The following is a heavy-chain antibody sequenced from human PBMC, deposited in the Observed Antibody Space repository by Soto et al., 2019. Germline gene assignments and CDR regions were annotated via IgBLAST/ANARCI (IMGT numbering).Heavy chain of an antibody. CDR1: GATFSSYA. CDR3: ARGYCSSTSCYKGDYFDY. CDR2: IIPIFGTA. D-gene: IGHD2-2*02. V-gene: IGHV1-69*13. J-gene: IGHJ4*02. Sequence: SVKISCKASGATFSSYAISWVRQAPGQGLEWMGGIIPIFGTANYAQKFQGRVTITADESTSTAYMELSSLRSEDTAVYYCARGYCSSTSCYKGDYFDYWGQGTLVTVSS.